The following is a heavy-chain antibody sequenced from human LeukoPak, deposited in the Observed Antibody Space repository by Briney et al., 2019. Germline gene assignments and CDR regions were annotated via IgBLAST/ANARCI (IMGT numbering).Heavy chain of an antibody. Sequence: GGSLRLSCAASGFTVSNNYISWVRQAPGKGLEWVAVIYSGGSTKYADSVKARFTISRDNSKNTVYLQMNSLRPDDTAVYYCARAPLDNWGQGPLVTVSS. CDR1: GFTVSNNY. V-gene: IGHV3-53*01. CDR3: ARAPLDN. CDR2: IYSGGST. J-gene: IGHJ4*02.